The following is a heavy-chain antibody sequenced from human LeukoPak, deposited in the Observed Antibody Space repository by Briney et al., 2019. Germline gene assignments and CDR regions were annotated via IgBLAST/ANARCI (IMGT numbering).Heavy chain of an antibody. V-gene: IGHV4-59*01. CDR3: ARRSSGFAFDI. D-gene: IGHD3-22*01. CDR1: GGSIISYY. J-gene: IGHJ3*02. CDR2: IYYSGST. Sequence: SETLSLTCTGSGGSIISYYLSWIRQPPGHGLEWIGNIYYSGSTNYNPSLKSRVTISVDTSKNQFSLKLSSVTAADTAVYYCARRSSGFAFDIWGQGTMVTVSS.